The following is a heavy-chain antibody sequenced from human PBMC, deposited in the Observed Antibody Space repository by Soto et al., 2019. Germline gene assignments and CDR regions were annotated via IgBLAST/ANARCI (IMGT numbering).Heavy chain of an antibody. J-gene: IGHJ4*02. CDR3: AHRILRTGVGLVTTTAIYFDF. Sequence: QITLNESGPTVVKPAETLTLTCTFSVFSLTTSGVGVGWIRQSPGKAPEWLALIYWDDDKRYSASLKSRLTITKDTSKNQVVLTMASVDPADTATYYCAHRILRTGVGLVTTTAIYFDFWGQGTPVVVSS. CDR2: IYWDDDK. D-gene: IGHD3-3*01. V-gene: IGHV2-5*02. CDR1: VFSLTTSGVG.